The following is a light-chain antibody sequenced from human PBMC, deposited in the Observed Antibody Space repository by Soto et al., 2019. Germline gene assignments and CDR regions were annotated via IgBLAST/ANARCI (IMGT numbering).Light chain of an antibody. CDR2: GAS. J-gene: IGKJ2*01. CDR1: QSVSNNY. Sequence: EMVLTQSPDTLSLSPGERATLSCRASQSVSNNYLAWYQQKPGQAPRLLIYGASSRPGGIPDKFSGSGSGTDLTLTINRLEPEDFAVYYCQQYGRSPYTFAQGTKLEI. V-gene: IGKV3-20*01. CDR3: QQYGRSPYT.